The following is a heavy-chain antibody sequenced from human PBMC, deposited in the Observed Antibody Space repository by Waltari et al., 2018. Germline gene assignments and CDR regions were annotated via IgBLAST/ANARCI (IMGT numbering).Heavy chain of an antibody. D-gene: IGHD3-10*01. J-gene: IGHJ4*02. CDR2: VNYTGKT. CDR1: GASISISTHY. Sequence: LQESGPGRMKPSETLSLICTVPGASISISTHYWGWIRQTPGMGTEWIGSVNYTGKTYNNPALESLVSLSVDTSKHLFALALTSVTAADTATYFCARSFGGSGSYKFDTWGRGILVSVSS. V-gene: IGHV4-39*02. CDR3: ARSFGGSGSYKFDT.